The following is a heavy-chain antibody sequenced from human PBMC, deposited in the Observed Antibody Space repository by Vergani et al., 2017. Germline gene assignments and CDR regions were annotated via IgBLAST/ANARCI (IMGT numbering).Heavy chain of an antibody. J-gene: IGHJ6*02. D-gene: IGHD2-2*02. Sequence: QVQLVESGGGLVKPGGSLRLSCAAPGFTFSDYYMSWIRQAPGKGLEWVSYISSSGSTIYYADSVKGRFTISRDNAKNSLYLQMNSLRAEDTAVYYCARGYCSSTSCYNYYYYGMDVWGQGTTVTVSS. CDR1: GFTFSDYY. V-gene: IGHV3-11*04. CDR3: ARGYCSSTSCYNYYYYGMDV. CDR2: ISSSGSTI.